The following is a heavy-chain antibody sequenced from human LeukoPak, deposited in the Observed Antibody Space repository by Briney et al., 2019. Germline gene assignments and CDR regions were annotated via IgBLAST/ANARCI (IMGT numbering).Heavy chain of an antibody. CDR3: ARVEVQQQLPDY. Sequence: HWASVKVSCKASGYTFTSYGISWVRQAPGQGLEWMGIINPSGGSTSYAQKFQGRVTMTRDTSTSTVYMELSSLRSEDTAVYYCARVEVQQQLPDYWGQGTLVTVSS. D-gene: IGHD6-13*01. CDR2: INPSGGST. CDR1: GYTFTSYG. J-gene: IGHJ4*02. V-gene: IGHV1-46*01.